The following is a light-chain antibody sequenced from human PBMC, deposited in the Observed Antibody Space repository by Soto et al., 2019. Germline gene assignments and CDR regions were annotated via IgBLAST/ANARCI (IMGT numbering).Light chain of an antibody. Sequence: EIVMTQSPATLSLAPGERVTLSCRASESVSTNLAWYQQRPGQAPRLIIYGASSRATGIPDRFSGSGSGTDFTLTISSLQSEDFAVYYCQQYSNWPRTFGQGTKVDIK. CDR2: GAS. CDR3: QQYSNWPRT. CDR1: ESVSTN. V-gene: IGKV3D-15*01. J-gene: IGKJ1*01.